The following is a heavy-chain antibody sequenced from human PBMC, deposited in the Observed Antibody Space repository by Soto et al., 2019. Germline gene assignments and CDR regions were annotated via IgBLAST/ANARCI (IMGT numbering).Heavy chain of an antibody. CDR1: GYTFTSCD. V-gene: IGHV1-8*01. Sequence: GSSVKVSCKASGYTFTSCDINWVRQATGQGLEWMGWMNPNSGNTGYAQKFQGRVTMTRNTSISTAYMELSSLRSEDTAVYYCARAIFWSGYTLGYWGQGTLVTV. CDR2: MNPNSGNT. D-gene: IGHD3-3*01. CDR3: ARAIFWSGYTLGY. J-gene: IGHJ4*02.